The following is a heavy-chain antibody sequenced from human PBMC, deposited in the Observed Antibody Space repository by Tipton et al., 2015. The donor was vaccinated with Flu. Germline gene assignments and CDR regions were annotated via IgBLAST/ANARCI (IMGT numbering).Heavy chain of an antibody. V-gene: IGHV4-39*01. D-gene: IGHD3-10*02. J-gene: IGHJ4*02. CDR3: ARLSFYDVDLKNFYFED. Sequence: PGLVKPSETLSLICAVSGDSVTSRGYYWGWIRQPPGKGLECIGEINHSGSTNYNPSLKSRVTISLDTSKNQFSLKLTSATAADTAIYYCARLSFYDVDLKNFYFEDWGQGTLVTVSS. CDR2: INHSGST. CDR1: GDSVTSRGYY.